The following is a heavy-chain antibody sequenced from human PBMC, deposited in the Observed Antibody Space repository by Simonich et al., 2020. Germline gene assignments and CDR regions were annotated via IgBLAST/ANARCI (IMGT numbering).Heavy chain of an antibody. Sequence: QVQLQESGPGLVKPSETLSLTCAVSGYSISSGYYWGWIRQPPGKGLEWIGSNYHSGSTNNNPSLKSRVTISVETSKNQFSLKLSSVTAADTAVYYCARVGYSNYYYYGMDVWGQGTTVTVSS. CDR1: GYSISSGYY. D-gene: IGHD6-13*01. CDR3: ARVGYSNYYYYGMDV. CDR2: NYHSGST. J-gene: IGHJ6*02. V-gene: IGHV4-38-2*01.